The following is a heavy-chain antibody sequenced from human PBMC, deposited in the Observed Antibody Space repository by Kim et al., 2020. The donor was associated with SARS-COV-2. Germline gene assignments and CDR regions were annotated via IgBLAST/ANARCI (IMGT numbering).Heavy chain of an antibody. V-gene: IGHV3-23*01. Sequence: FADTVQDRLTLSRDNAKNTLCPQMSSLRVEDTAIYYCAKGCGFAARHFDLWGQGPLVTVSS. CDR3: AKGCGFAARHFDL. D-gene: IGHD6-6*01. J-gene: IGHJ4*02.